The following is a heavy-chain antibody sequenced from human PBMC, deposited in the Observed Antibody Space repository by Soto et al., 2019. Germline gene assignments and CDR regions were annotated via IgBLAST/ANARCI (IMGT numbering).Heavy chain of an antibody. CDR1: GGSISSYY. J-gene: IGHJ3*02. CDR3: ARGNEHDAFDI. V-gene: IGHV4-59*01. Sequence: PSETLSLTCTVSGGSISSYYWSWIRQPPGKGLEWIGYIYYSGSTNYNPSLKSRVTISVDTSKNQFSLKLSSVTAADTAVYYCARGNEHDAFDIWGQGTIVTVSS. CDR2: IYYSGST. D-gene: IGHD1-1*01.